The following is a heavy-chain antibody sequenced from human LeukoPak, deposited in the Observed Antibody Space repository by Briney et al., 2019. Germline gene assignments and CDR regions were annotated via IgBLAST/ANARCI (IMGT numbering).Heavy chain of an antibody. J-gene: IGHJ6*02. CDR1: GDSISSYY. Sequence: PSETLSCTCSVSGDSISSYYWSWIRQPPGKGLEWIGYIYYSGSTIYNPSLKSRVTISLDTSKNQFSLRLRSVTAADTAVYYCARDAENYDLYNGMDVWAQGTTVTVSS. CDR3: ARDAENYDLYNGMDV. V-gene: IGHV4-59*01. CDR2: IYYSGST. D-gene: IGHD5-24*01.